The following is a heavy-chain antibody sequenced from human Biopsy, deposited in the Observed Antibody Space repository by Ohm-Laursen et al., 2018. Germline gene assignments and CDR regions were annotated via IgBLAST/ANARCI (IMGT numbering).Heavy chain of an antibody. CDR3: ARDRGYYSDRTVPGYFDL. Sequence: GTLSLTCTVYGATFSDYYWSWIRQPPGKGLEWIGYVYYTGSTDYNPSLQSRVTISVDTSKNHFSLRLRSVTPADTAIYCARDRGYYSDRTVPGYFDLWGRGTLVTVSS. V-gene: IGHV4-59*01. D-gene: IGHD3-22*01. J-gene: IGHJ2*01. CDR1: GATFSDYY. CDR2: VYYTGST.